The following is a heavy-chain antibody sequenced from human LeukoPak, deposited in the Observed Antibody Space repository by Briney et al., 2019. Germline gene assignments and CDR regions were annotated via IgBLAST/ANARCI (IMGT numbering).Heavy chain of an antibody. Sequence: ASVKVSCKASGYTFTSYYMHWVRQAPGQGLEWMGIINPSGGSTSYAQEFQGRVTITRDTSASTAYMELSSLRSEDMAVYYCAGGWYGDWFDPWGQGTLVTVSS. D-gene: IGHD6-19*01. J-gene: IGHJ5*02. CDR1: GYTFTSYY. CDR3: AGGWYGDWFDP. V-gene: IGHV1-46*01. CDR2: INPSGGST.